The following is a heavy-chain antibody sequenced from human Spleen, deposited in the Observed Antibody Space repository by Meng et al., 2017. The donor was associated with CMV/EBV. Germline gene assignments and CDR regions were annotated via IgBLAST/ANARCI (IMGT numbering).Heavy chain of an antibody. D-gene: IGHD2-2*02. Sequence: GGSLRLSCAASGFTFSDYYMSRIRQAPGKGLEWVSYISSSGSTIYYGDSVKGRFTISRDNAKNSLYLQMNSLRAEDTAVYYCARLGYCSSTSCYIQDAFDIWGQGTMVTVSS. CDR1: GFTFSDYY. V-gene: IGHV3-11*01. J-gene: IGHJ3*02. CDR2: ISSSGSTI. CDR3: ARLGYCSSTSCYIQDAFDI.